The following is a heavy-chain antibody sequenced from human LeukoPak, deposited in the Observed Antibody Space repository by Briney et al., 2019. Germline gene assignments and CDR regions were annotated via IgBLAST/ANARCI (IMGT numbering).Heavy chain of an antibody. CDR2: ISGSGGST. J-gene: IGHJ4*02. CDR3: AKANSITIFGVISPVDY. D-gene: IGHD3-3*01. CDR1: GFTFSSYA. V-gene: IGHV3-23*01. Sequence: GGSLRLSCAASGFTFSSYAMSWVRQAPGKGLEWVSAISGSGGSTYYADPVKGRFTISRDNSKNTLYLQMNSLRAEDTAVYYCAKANSITIFGVISPVDYWGQGTLVTVSS.